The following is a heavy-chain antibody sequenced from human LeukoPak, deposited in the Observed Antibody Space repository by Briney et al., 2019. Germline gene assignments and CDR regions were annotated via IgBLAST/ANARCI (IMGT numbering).Heavy chain of an antibody. J-gene: IGHJ1*01. CDR1: GGTFSSYA. CDR2: IIPIFGTA. D-gene: IGHD2-21*02. V-gene: IGHV1-69*13. Sequence: SVNVSCKASGGTFSSYAISWVRQAPGQGLEWMGGIIPIFGTANYAQKFQGRVTITADESTSTAYMELSSLRSEDTAVYYCARSFCGGDCLEYFQHWGQGTLVTVSS. CDR3: ARSFCGGDCLEYFQH.